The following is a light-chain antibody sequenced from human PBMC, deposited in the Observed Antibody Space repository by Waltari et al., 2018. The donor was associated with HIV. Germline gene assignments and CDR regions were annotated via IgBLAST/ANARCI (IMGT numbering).Light chain of an antibody. J-gene: IGLJ3*02. V-gene: IGLV2-23*01. CDR3: CSYGGRSTWV. CDR2: ESI. Sequence: QSALTQPASVSGSPGQSITISCTGTSSDVGNYHLVSWYQQHPGKAPKLIIVESIKRPSGVSTRIAASKSGNSASLPISGLQAVDEADYYCCSYGGRSTWVFGGGTKVTVL. CDR1: SSDVGNYHL.